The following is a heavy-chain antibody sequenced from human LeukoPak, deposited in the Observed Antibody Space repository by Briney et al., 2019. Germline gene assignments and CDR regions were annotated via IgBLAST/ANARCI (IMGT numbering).Heavy chain of an antibody. D-gene: IGHD3-10*01. Sequence: PGGSLRLSCAASGFTFSSYSMNWVRQAPGKGLEWVSSISSSSSYIYYADSVKGRFTISRDNAKNSLYLQMNSLRAEDTAVYYCASNKGITMVRGVITTWGQGTLVTVSS. CDR1: GFTFSSYS. V-gene: IGHV3-21*01. CDR2: ISSSSSYI. CDR3: ASNKGITMVRGVITT. J-gene: IGHJ5*02.